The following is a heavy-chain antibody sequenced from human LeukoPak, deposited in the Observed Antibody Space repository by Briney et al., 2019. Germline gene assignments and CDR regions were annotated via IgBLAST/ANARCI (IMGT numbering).Heavy chain of an antibody. Sequence: PGRSLRLSCAASGFTFSSYGMHWVRQAPGKGLEWVAVISYDGSNKYYADSVKGRFTISRDNSKNTLYLQMNSLRAEDTAVYYCAKPPVGATSYFDYWGQGTLVTVSS. CDR2: ISYDGSNK. V-gene: IGHV3-30*18. J-gene: IGHJ4*02. CDR1: GFTFSSYG. D-gene: IGHD1-26*01. CDR3: AKPPVGATSYFDY.